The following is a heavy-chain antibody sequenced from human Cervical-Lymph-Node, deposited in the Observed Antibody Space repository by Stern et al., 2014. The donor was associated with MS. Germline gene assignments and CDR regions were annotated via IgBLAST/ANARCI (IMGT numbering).Heavy chain of an antibody. D-gene: IGHD3-16*01. V-gene: IGHV4-31*03. J-gene: IGHJ3*02. CDR1: GAPVNSGGYY. CDR3: AAIGPLMEGAAFDI. Sequence: VQLVESGPGLVKPSQTLSLSCTVSGAPVNSGGYYSTWIRPVPGQGLEWICYIHPRGATFYNPPLKSRVTISVDTSENQVSLMLSSVTAADTAVYYCAAIGPLMEGAAFDIWGQGTLVTVSS. CDR2: IHPRGAT.